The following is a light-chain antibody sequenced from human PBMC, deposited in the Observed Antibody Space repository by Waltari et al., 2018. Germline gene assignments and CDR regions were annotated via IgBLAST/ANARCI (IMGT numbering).Light chain of an antibody. CDR1: RDINNS. J-gene: IGKJ1*01. Sequence: DIQMTQSPSSLSASVGDRLTITCRASRDINNSLAWYQQVAGKVPKLLISASSTLQSGDPARFSGSGSGSDFTLTINNLQPEDFATYYCQNYDKVPWTFGPGTRVDVK. V-gene: IGKV1-27*01. CDR3: QNYDKVPWT. CDR2: ASS.